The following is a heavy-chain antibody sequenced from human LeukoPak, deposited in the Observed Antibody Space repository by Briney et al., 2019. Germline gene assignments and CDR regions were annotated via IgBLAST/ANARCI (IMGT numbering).Heavy chain of an antibody. V-gene: IGHV1-69*13. D-gene: IGHD4-17*01. Sequence: SVKVSCKASGGTFSSYAISWVRQAPGQGLEWMGGIIPIFGTANYAQKFQGRVTITADESTSTAYMELSSLRSEDTAVYYCALTTVTETELYDYWDQGTLVTVSS. CDR2: IIPIFGTA. CDR1: GGTFSSYA. J-gene: IGHJ4*02. CDR3: ALTTVTETELYDY.